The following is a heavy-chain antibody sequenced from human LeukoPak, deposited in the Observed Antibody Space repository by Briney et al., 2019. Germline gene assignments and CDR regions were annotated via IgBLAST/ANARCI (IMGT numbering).Heavy chain of an antibody. D-gene: IGHD3-9*01. CDR3: VSYDILTGYYHY. CDR2: IYYSGST. Sequence: SETLSLTCTVSGGSISSYYCSWIRQPPGKGLEWIGYIYYSGSTNYNPSLKSRVTISVDTSKNQFSLKLSSVTAADTAVYYCVSYDILTGYYHYWGQGTLVTVSS. J-gene: IGHJ4*02. V-gene: IGHV4-59*01. CDR1: GGSISSYY.